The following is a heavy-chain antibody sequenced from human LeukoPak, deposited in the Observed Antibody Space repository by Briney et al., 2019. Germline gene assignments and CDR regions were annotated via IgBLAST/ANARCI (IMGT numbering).Heavy chain of an antibody. CDR2: IYYSGST. D-gene: IGHD6-13*01. CDR3: ARFGYSSSWYGYLGAFDI. J-gene: IGHJ3*02. CDR1: GGSISSYY. V-gene: IGHV4-59*12. Sequence: PSETLSLTCTVSGGSISSYYWSWIRQPPGKGLEWIGYIYYSGSTNYNPSLKSRVTISVDTSKNQFSLKLSSVTAADTAVYYCARFGYSSSWYGYLGAFDIWGQGTMVTVSS.